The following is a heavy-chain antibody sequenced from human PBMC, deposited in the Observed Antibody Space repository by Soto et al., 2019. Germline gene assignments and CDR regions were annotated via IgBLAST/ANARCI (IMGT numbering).Heavy chain of an antibody. V-gene: IGHV4-30-4*02. J-gene: IGHJ5*02. CDR1: GGSISNVNYC. Sequence: SETLSLTCTVSGGSISNVNYCWSWIRQSPDKGLEWIGHIYNGGSTYNNPSLKSRVTISVDTSKSQFSLKLSSVTAADTAVYYCAKDSGYNYGYFRWFDPWGQGIQVTVSS. D-gene: IGHD5-18*01. CDR3: AKDSGYNYGYFRWFDP. CDR2: IYNGGST.